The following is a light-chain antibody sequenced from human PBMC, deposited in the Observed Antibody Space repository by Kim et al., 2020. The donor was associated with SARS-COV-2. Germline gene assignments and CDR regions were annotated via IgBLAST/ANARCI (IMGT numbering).Light chain of an antibody. Sequence: GQSVTISCTGTSSDGGGYNYVSWYQQHPGKAPKLMIYEVSKRPSGVPDRFSGSKSGNTASLTVSGLQAEDEADYYCSSYAGSNNLVFGGGTQLTV. CDR3: SSYAGSNNLV. CDR2: EVS. J-gene: IGLJ2*01. V-gene: IGLV2-8*01. CDR1: SSDGGGYNY.